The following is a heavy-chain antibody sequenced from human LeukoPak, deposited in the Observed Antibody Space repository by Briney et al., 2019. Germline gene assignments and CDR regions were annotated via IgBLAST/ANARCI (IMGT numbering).Heavy chain of an antibody. CDR3: TTIKRGNIFGYFDF. D-gene: IGHD5-18*01. J-gene: IGHJ4*02. Sequence: SETLSLTCTVSGGSMTTHHWNWIRQTPGKGLELIGYVFDSGRTQEIPSLKSRVTLSADTSKNQLSLRLSSVTAADTAVYYCTTIKRGNIFGYFDFWGQGILVTVSS. V-gene: IGHV4-59*11. CDR1: GGSMTTHH. CDR2: VFDSGRT.